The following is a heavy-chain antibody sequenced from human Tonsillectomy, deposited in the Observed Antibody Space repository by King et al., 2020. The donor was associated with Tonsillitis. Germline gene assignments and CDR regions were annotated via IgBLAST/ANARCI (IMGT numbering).Heavy chain of an antibody. D-gene: IGHD4-17*01. CDR3: ARRGYGDPLFDY. J-gene: IGHJ4*02. CDR2: VYYSGST. Sequence: QLQDSGPGLVKPSETLSLTCTVSGGSISSGSYYWGWIRQPPGKGLEWIGSVYYSGSTYYNPSLKSRVTISVDTSKNQFSLKLTSVTAADTAVYYCARRGYGDPLFDYWGQGTLVTVSS. V-gene: IGHV4-39*07. CDR1: GGSISSGSYY.